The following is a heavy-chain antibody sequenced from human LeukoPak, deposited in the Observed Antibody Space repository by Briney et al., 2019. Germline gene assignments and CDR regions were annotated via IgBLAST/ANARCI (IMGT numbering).Heavy chain of an antibody. CDR1: GYTFTSYG. Sequence: ASVKVSCKASGYTFTSYGISWVRQAHGQGLEWMGWISAYNGNTNYAQKLQGQVTMTTDTSTSTAYMELRSLSSDDTAVYYCARAYSSGWHGSDYWGQGTLVTVSS. V-gene: IGHV1-18*01. CDR2: ISAYNGNT. CDR3: ARAYSSGWHGSDY. J-gene: IGHJ4*02. D-gene: IGHD6-19*01.